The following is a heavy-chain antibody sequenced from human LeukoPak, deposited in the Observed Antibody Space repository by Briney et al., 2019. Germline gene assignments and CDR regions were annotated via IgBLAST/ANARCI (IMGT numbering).Heavy chain of an antibody. V-gene: IGHV3-33*01. Sequence: GRSLRLPCAASGFTFSSYGMHWVRQAPGKGLEWVAVIWYDGSNKYYADSVKGRFTISRDNSKNTLYLQMNSLRAEDTAVYYCARDTYYDSSGYYYFGYYYGMDVWGQGTTVTVSS. CDR3: ARDTYYDSSGYYYFGYYYGMDV. CDR2: IWYDGSNK. D-gene: IGHD3-22*01. J-gene: IGHJ6*02. CDR1: GFTFSSYG.